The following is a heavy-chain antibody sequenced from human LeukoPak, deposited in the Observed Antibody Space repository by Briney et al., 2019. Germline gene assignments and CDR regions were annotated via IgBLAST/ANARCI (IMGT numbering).Heavy chain of an antibody. CDR3: ARKGAHDY. D-gene: IGHD3-16*01. CDR2: INPNSGGT. Sequence: AAVNVSCKASGYTFTAYYIHWVRQAPGQGLEWMGRINPNSGGTNYAQRFQGRVTMTRDTSISTAYMELSSLRSDDTAVYYCARKGAHDYWGQGTLVTVSS. CDR1: GYTFTAYY. V-gene: IGHV1-2*06. J-gene: IGHJ4*02.